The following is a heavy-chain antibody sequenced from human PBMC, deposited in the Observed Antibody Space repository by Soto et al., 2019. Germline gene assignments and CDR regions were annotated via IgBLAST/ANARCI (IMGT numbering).Heavy chain of an antibody. J-gene: IGHJ6*02. CDR3: AGGGVRGVITRTRDYYGMDV. CDR2: IYPGDSDT. Sequence: PGESLKISCKGSGYSFTSYWIGWVRQMPGKGLEWMGIIYPGDSDTRYSPSFQGQVTISADKSISTAYLQWSSLKASNTAMYYCAGGGVRGVITRTRDYYGMDVWGQGTTVTVSS. CDR1: GYSFTSYW. D-gene: IGHD3-10*01. V-gene: IGHV5-51*01.